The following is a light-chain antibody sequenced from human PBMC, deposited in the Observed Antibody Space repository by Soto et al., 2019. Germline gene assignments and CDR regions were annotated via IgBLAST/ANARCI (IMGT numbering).Light chain of an antibody. CDR2: GAS. Sequence: IQMTQSPSSMSASVGDGATLTCRASHTIATSLNWYQQKPGQVPEVLIYGASRLHVGVPSRFTGSGYGTDFTLTINNLEPEDFAIYYCQQFYYYPHTFGQGTKLEVK. J-gene: IGKJ2*01. V-gene: IGKV1-39*01. CDR3: QQFYYYPHT. CDR1: HTIATS.